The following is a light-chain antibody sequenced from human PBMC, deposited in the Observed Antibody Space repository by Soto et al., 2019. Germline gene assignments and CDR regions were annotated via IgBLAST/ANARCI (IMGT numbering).Light chain of an antibody. J-gene: IGKJ3*01. CDR3: QQYGSSPFT. CDR2: GAS. Sequence: EIVMTQPPATLSVSPGERATLSCRASQSVSSNLAWYQQKPGQAPRLLIHGASARATGIPARFSGGGSGTDFTLTITRLEPEDFAVYYCQQYGSSPFTFGPGTKVDIK. V-gene: IGKV3-15*01. CDR1: QSVSSN.